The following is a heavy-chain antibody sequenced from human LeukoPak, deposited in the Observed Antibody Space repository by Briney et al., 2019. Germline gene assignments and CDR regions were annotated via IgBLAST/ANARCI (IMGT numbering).Heavy chain of an antibody. J-gene: IGHJ4*02. Sequence: KPGGSLRLSCASSGISFSSYSMSWGRPAPGKGLEWVSFISSSSYIYYADSVKGRFTISRDNAKNSLYLQMNSLRAEDTAVYYCARRRYFDYWGQGTLVTVSS. CDR3: ARRRYFDY. CDR1: GISFSSYS. CDR2: ISSSSYI. V-gene: IGHV3-21*01.